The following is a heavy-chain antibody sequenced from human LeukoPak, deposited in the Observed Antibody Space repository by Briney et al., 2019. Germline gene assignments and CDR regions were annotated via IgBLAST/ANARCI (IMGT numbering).Heavy chain of an antibody. J-gene: IGHJ4*02. V-gene: IGHV4-39*02. Sequence: SETLSLTCTVSGGSLSSSSYYWGWIRQPPGKGLEWVGCIYYSGSTYYNPSLKSRVTISVDTSKNQFSLKLSSVTAADTAVYYCAREYYYDSSGYLTDYYFDYWGQGTLVTVSS. CDR3: AREYYYDSSGYLTDYYFDY. CDR1: GGSLSSSSYY. D-gene: IGHD3-22*01. CDR2: IYYSGST.